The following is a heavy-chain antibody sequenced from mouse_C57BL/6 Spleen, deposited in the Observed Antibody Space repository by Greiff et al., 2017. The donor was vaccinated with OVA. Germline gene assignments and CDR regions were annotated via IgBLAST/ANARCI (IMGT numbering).Heavy chain of an antibody. CDR1: GYSFTSYY. D-gene: IGHD2-3*01. CDR3: ARVGDGRYFDY. CDR2: IYPGSGNT. V-gene: IGHV1-66*01. J-gene: IGHJ2*01. Sequence: VKLVESGPELVKPGASVKISCKASGYSFTSYYIHWVKQRPGQGLEWIGWIYPGSGNTKYNEKFKGKATLTAVTSSSTAYMQLSSLTSEDSAVYDCARVGDGRYFDYWGQGTTLTVSS.